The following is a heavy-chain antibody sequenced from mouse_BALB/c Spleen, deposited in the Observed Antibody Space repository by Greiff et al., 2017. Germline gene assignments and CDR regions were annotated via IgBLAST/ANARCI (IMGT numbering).Heavy chain of an antibody. V-gene: IGHV2-2*02. CDR2: IWSGGST. J-gene: IGHJ3*01. Sequence: VQLQQSGPGLVPPSQSLSITCTVSGFSLTSYGVHWVRQSPGKGLEWLGVIWSGGSTDYNAAFISRLSISKDNSKSQVFFKMNSLQANDTAIYYCARGRGAWFAYWGQGTLVTGSA. CDR3: ARGRGAWFAY. CDR1: GFSLTSYG.